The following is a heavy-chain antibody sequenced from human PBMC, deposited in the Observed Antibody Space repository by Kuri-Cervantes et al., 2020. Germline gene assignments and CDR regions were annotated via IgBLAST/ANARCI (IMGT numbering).Heavy chain of an antibody. J-gene: IGHJ4*02. V-gene: IGHV4-34*01. D-gene: IGHD1-1*01. Sequence: SETLSLTCAVYGGSFSGYYWSWIRQPPGKGLEWIGEINHSGSTNYNPSLKSRVTISVDTPKNQFSLKLSSVTAADTAVYYCARRRTTGGDYWGQGTRVTVSS. CDR3: ARRRTTGGDY. CDR2: INHSGST. CDR1: GGSFSGYY.